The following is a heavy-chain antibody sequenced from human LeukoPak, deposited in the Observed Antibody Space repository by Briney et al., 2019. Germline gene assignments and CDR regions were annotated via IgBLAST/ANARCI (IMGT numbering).Heavy chain of an antibody. D-gene: IGHD6-19*01. Sequence: SETLSLTCAVYGGSFSGYYWSWIRQPPGKGLEWIGEINHSGSTNYNPSLKSRVTISVDTSKNQFSLKLSSVTAADTAVYYCARGGRQWLVPYLYYYGMDVWGQGTTVTVSS. CDR1: GGSFSGYY. CDR3: ARGGRQWLVPYLYYYGMDV. V-gene: IGHV4-34*01. CDR2: INHSGST. J-gene: IGHJ6*02.